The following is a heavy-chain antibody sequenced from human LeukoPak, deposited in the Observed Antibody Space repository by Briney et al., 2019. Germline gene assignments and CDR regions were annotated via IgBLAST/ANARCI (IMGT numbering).Heavy chain of an antibody. D-gene: IGHD5-18*01. J-gene: IGHJ4*02. CDR2: ISSSSSYI. Sequence: PGGSLRLSCTVSGFTVSSNSMSWVRQAPGKGLEWVSSISSSSSYIYYADSVKGRFTISRDNSKNTLYLQMNSLRAEDTAVYYCARRAKTDRGHSYGLDYWGQGTLVTVSP. CDR3: ARRAKTDRGHSYGLDY. V-gene: IGHV3-21*01. CDR1: GFTVSSNS.